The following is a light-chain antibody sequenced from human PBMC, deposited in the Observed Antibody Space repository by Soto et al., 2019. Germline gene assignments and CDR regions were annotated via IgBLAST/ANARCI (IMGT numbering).Light chain of an antibody. CDR1: SSDVGSYNR. CDR3: SSYTSSTTLV. V-gene: IGLV2-18*02. J-gene: IGLJ2*01. Sequence: QSALTQPPSVSGSPGQSVTISCTGTSSDVGSYNRVSWYQQPPGTAPKLMIYEVNNRPSGVPDRFSGSKSGNTASLTISGLPAEDEADYYCSSYTSSTTLVFGGGTKLTVL. CDR2: EVN.